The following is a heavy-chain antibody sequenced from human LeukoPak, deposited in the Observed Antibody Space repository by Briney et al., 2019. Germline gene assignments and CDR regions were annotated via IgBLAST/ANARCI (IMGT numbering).Heavy chain of an antibody. CDR2: IYYSGGT. D-gene: IGHD2-2*01. J-gene: IGHJ4*02. V-gene: IGHV4-59*01. Sequence: SETLSLTCTVSGGSISSYYWSWIRQPPGKGLEWIGYIYYSGGTNYNPSLKSRVTISVDTSKNQFSLKLSSVTSADTAIYYCARDSGKCTSTSCSDYLDFWGQGTLVTVSS. CDR3: ARDSGKCTSTSCSDYLDF. CDR1: GGSISSYY.